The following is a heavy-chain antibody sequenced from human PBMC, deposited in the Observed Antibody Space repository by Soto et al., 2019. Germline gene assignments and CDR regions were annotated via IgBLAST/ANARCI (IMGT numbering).Heavy chain of an antibody. D-gene: IGHD1-26*01. V-gene: IGHV4-39*01. CDR1: GGSISSSSYY. J-gene: IGHJ6*02. CDR2: IYYSGST. Sequence: NPSATLSLTCTVSGGSISSSSYYWGWIRQPPGKGLEWIGSIYYSGSTYYNPSLKSRVTISVDTSKNQFSLKLSSVTAADTAVYYCARHRRQVRYQKWGDYGMDVWGQGTTVTVSS. CDR3: ARHRRQVRYQKWGDYGMDV.